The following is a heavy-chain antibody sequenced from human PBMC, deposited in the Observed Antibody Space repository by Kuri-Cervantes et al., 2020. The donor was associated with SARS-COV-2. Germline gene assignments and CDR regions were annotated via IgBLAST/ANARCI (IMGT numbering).Heavy chain of an antibody. Sequence: SVKVSCKASGGTFSSYAISWVRQAPGQGLEWIGGIIPIFGTANYAQKFQGRVTITADKSTSTAYMELSSLRSEDTAVYYCARLSGLSTVTTSRPYWGQGTLVTVSS. J-gene: IGHJ4*02. CDR1: GGTFSSYA. CDR2: IIPIFGTA. D-gene: IGHD4-17*01. CDR3: ARLSGLSTVTTSRPY. V-gene: IGHV1-69*06.